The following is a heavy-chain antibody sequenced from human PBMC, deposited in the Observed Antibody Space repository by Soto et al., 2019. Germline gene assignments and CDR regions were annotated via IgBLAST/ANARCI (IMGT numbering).Heavy chain of an antibody. Sequence: QVLLVQSGAEVKKPGSSVRVSCKTSGGTFSSFAISWVRLAPGQGLEWMGVIVPMFAAPTYAQKFQGRVPSTADESTRTAYLELSRLRSDDTAVYYCALGRGMRVNAYYYGMDGWGQWATFTVAS. V-gene: IGHV1-69*12. J-gene: IGHJ6*02. CDR3: ALGRGMRVNAYYYGMDG. CDR1: GGTFSSFA. D-gene: IGHD3-16*01. CDR2: IVPMFAAP.